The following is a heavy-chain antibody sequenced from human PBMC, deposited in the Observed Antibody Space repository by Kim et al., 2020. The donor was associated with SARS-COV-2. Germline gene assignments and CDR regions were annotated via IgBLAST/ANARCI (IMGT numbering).Heavy chain of an antibody. D-gene: IGHD6-13*01. V-gene: IGHV3-21*01. CDR2: ISSSSSYI. CDR1: GFTFSSYS. CDR3: ARGGIAAADTEK. J-gene: IGHJ4*02. Sequence: GGSLRLSCAASGFTFSSYSMNWVRQAPGKGLEWVSSISSSSSYIYYADSVKGRFTISRDNAKNSLYLQMNSLRAEDTAVYYCARGGIAAADTEKWGQGTLVTVSS.